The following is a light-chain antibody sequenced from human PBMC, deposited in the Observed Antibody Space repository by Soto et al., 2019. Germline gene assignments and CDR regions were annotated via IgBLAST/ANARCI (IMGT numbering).Light chain of an antibody. Sequence: ILMTQSPATLSGSPGERATLSCGASQSVSSNLDWSQQNPGQAPRLLMYGASTRATGIPARLSGSGSGTELTLTLSSMKYEDFEVYYCQQYNNWTETFGQGTQVDIK. CDR2: GAS. V-gene: IGKV3D-15*01. CDR3: QQYNNWTET. CDR1: QSVSSN. J-gene: IGKJ1*01.